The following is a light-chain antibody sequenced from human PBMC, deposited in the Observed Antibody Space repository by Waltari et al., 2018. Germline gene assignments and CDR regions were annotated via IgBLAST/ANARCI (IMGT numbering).Light chain of an antibody. Sequence: ESVLTQSPGTLPLSPGERATLSCRASQSISSYLAWYQQKPGQAPRLLIYGGSSRATGIPDRFSGSGSGTDFTLTISRLEPEDFAVYYCQQYGSSPLSFGGGTKVEI. J-gene: IGKJ4*01. CDR1: QSISSY. CDR2: GGS. CDR3: QQYGSSPLS. V-gene: IGKV3-20*01.